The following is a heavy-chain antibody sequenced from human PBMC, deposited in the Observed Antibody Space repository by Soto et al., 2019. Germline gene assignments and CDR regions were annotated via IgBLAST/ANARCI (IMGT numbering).Heavy chain of an antibody. CDR2: ISGSGERT. V-gene: IGHV3-23*01. J-gene: IGHJ4*02. Sequence: GGSLRLSCAASGFTFSSDAMSWVRQAPGKGLEWVSIISGSGERTYYADSVKGRFTISRDNSRNTLSLQMNSLRAEDTAVYYCAKVKEGASDYWGQGTLVTVSS. D-gene: IGHD1-26*01. CDR3: AKVKEGASDY. CDR1: GFTFSSDA.